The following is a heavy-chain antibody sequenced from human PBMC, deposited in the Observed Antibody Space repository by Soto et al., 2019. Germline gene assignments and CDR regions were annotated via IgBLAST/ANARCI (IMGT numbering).Heavy chain of an antibody. Sequence: QVQLVQSGAAVKQPAASVKDSCKASGYTFTSYGISWVRQAPGQGLEWMGWISAYNGNTNYAQKLQGRVTMTTDTSKRTADMELRILGSDVASVYYCATVGSGYASDYYYGMDFWGQGTTVTVS. D-gene: IGHD3-22*01. J-gene: IGHJ6*02. CDR2: ISAYNGNT. CDR1: GYTFTSYG. CDR3: ATVGSGYASDYYYGMDF. V-gene: IGHV1-18*01.